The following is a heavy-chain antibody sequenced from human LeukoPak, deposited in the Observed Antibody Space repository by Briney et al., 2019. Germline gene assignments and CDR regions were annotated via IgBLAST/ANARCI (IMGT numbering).Heavy chain of an antibody. CDR2: ISSSGSTI. V-gene: IGHV3-11*04. CDR3: ARVQVSNYDFWSGYYNRGFDP. D-gene: IGHD3-3*01. CDR1: GFTFSDYN. J-gene: IGHJ5*02. Sequence: GGSLRLSCAASGFTFSDYNMSWIRQAPGKGLEWVSYISSSGSTIYYADSVKGRFTISRDNAKNSLYLQMNSLRAEDTAVYYCARVQVSNYDFWSGYYNRGFDPWGQGTLVTVSS.